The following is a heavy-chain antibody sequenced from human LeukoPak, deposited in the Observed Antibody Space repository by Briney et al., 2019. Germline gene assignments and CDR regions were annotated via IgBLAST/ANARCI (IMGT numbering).Heavy chain of an antibody. D-gene: IGHD5-18*01. Sequence: SETLSLTCAVYGGSFSGYYWSWIRQPPGKGLEWIGEINHSGSTNYNPSLKSRVTISVDTSKNQFSLKLSSVTAADTAVYYCASFSRSGTIIGQLWPRPFDYWGQGTLVTVSS. CDR1: GGSFSGYY. V-gene: IGHV4-34*01. CDR2: INHSGST. J-gene: IGHJ4*02. CDR3: ASFSRSGTIIGQLWPRPFDY.